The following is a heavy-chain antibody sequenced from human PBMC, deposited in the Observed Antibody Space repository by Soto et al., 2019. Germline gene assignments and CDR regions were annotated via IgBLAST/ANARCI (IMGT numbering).Heavy chain of an antibody. V-gene: IGHV3-66*01. CDR2: IQSGGTT. D-gene: IGHD3-16*01. CDR3: AMDVILGIGGICDGVAMDV. CDR1: GFTVSSKY. Sequence: EVQLVESGGGLVQPGGSLRLSCAASGFTVSSKYMSWVRQAPGKGLEWVSLIQSGGTTYSADSVKGRFTISRDSSKNMLHLQMDSLRAEDTAVYFCAMDVILGIGGICDGVAMDVWGKGTKVTVSS. J-gene: IGHJ6*03.